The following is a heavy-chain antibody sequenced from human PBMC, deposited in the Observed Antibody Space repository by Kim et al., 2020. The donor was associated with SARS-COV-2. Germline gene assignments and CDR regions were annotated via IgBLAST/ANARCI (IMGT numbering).Heavy chain of an antibody. Sequence: GGSLRLSCAASGFTFTSYWMTWVRQDPGEGLQWLANINQDGSEKYYADSLKGRFTISRDNAKTSLYLQMNSLRAEDTAVYFCARLSRPLLYFEGVDAWG. CDR3: ARLSRPLLYFEGVDA. CDR1: GFTFTSYW. J-gene: IGHJ6*02. D-gene: IGHD3-9*01. V-gene: IGHV3-7*01. CDR2: INQDGSEK.